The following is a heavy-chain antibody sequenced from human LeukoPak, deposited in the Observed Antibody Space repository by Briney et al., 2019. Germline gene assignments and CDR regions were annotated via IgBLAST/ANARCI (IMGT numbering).Heavy chain of an antibody. D-gene: IGHD3-3*01. CDR1: GFSISNYW. Sequence: PGGSLRLSCAASGFSISNYWLSWVRQAPGKGLEWVANIKQDGTETYYVGSVKGRFIVSRGNAKNSLYLQMNSLRAEDTAVYYCARVYDVWSGYYRDYWGQGTLVTVSS. V-gene: IGHV3-7*04. CDR2: IKQDGTET. J-gene: IGHJ4*02. CDR3: ARVYDVWSGYYRDY.